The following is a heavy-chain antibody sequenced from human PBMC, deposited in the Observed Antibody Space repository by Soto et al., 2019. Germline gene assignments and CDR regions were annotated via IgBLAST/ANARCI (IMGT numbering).Heavy chain of an antibody. CDR3: AKATRLDY. J-gene: IGHJ4*02. CDR2: LSKSGEST. CDR1: GFTFSSYA. V-gene: IGHV3-23*01. Sequence: EVALLESGGGLVQPGGSLRLSCAAFGFTFSSYAMNWVRQAPGKGLEWVSGLSKSGESTYYADSVKGRFTISRDNSKATLYLQMNSLRAEDTAVYYCAKATRLDYWGQGTLVTVSS.